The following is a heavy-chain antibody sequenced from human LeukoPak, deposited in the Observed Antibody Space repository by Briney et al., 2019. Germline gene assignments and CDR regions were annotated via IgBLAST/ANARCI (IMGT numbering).Heavy chain of an antibody. CDR3: AKARNRYYYDSSGYYYPFDY. CDR2: ISGSGGST. CDR1: GFTFSSYA. Sequence: PGGSLRLSCAASGFTFSSYAMSWVRQAPGKGLECVSAISGSGGSTYYADSVKGRFTISRDNSKNTLYLQMNSLRAEDTAVYYCAKARNRYYYDSSGYYYPFDYWGQGTLVTVSS. J-gene: IGHJ4*02. V-gene: IGHV3-23*01. D-gene: IGHD3-22*01.